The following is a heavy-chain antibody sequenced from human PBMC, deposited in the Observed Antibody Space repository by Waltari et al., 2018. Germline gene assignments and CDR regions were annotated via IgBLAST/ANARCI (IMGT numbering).Heavy chain of an antibody. CDR2: IYYSGST. D-gene: IGHD6-19*01. Sequence: QVQLQESGPGLVKPSQTLSLTCTVSGGSISSGDYYWTWIRQPPGKGLEWIGYIYYSGSTYYNPSLKSRVTISVDTPKNQFPLNLSSVTAADTAVYSCARVAMAGTFDYWGQGTLVTVSS. J-gene: IGHJ4*02. CDR1: GGSISSGDYY. CDR3: ARVAMAGTFDY. V-gene: IGHV4-30-4*08.